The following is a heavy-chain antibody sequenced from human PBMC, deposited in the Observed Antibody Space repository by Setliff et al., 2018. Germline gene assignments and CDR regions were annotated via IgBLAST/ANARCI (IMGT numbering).Heavy chain of an antibody. CDR3: ARSNPRYYDFWSGYSSQEFDY. CDR1: GYTFSGYY. CDR2: INPNSGGT. V-gene: IGHV1-2*06. Sequence: ASVKVSCKASGYTFSGYYMHWVRQAPGQGLEWMGRINPNSGGTNYAQKFQGRVTMTSDSSISTAYMELSGLRSDDTAVYYCARSNPRYYDFWSGYSSQEFDYWGQGTLVTVSS. D-gene: IGHD3-3*01. J-gene: IGHJ4*02.